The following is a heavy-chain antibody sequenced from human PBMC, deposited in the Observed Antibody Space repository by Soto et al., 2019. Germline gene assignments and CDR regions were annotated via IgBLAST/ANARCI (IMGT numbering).Heavy chain of an antibody. J-gene: IGHJ3*02. CDR1: GFSLSNVRMG. CDR3: ARMTSMDGGYDLQALDI. CDR2: IFSNDAK. D-gene: IGHD5-12*01. V-gene: IGHV2-26*01. Sequence: QVTLKESGPVLVKPTETLTLTCTVSGFSLSNVRMGVSWIRQPPGKALEWLAHIFSNDAKSYRTPLKTRLTISKDPSQSQVVLTMTSLDPVDTATYYCARMTSMDGGYDLQALDIWGQGSVVTVSS.